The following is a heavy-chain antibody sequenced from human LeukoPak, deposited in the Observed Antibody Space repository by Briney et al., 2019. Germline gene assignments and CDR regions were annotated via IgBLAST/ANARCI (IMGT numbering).Heavy chain of an antibody. D-gene: IGHD3-22*01. CDR1: GFTFSSYA. V-gene: IGHV3-30*04. CDR3: AKNYYDSSGSY. J-gene: IGHJ4*02. CDR2: ISYDGSDK. Sequence: PGGSLRLSCAASGFTFSSYAMYWVRQAPGKGLEWVAVISYDGSDKFYADSVKGRFTISRDSSKNTLYLQMNSLRAEDTAVYYCAKNYYDSSGSYWGQGTLVTVSS.